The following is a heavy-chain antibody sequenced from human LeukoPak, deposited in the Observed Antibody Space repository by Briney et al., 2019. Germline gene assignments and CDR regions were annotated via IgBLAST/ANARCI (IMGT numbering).Heavy chain of an antibody. J-gene: IGHJ4*02. V-gene: IGHV1-18*01. D-gene: IGHD3-22*01. Sequence: VASVKVSCKASGYTFTSYGISWVRQAPGQGLEWMGWISAYNGNTNYAQKLQGRVTMTTDTSTSTTCMELRSLRSDDTAVYYCARDSSGYYKHWGQGTLVTVSS. CDR3: ARDSSGYYKH. CDR1: GYTFTSYG. CDR2: ISAYNGNT.